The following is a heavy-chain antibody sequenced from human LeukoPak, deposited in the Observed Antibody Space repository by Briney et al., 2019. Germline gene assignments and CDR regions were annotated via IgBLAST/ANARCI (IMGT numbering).Heavy chain of an antibody. CDR1: GGSINSHY. CDR2: IYARGSA. V-gene: IGHV4-4*07. Sequence: SETLSLTCSVSGGSINSHYLSWIRQPAGKGLEWIGRIYARGSADYNPSLKSRVTMSVDTSKNQFSLKLTSVTAADTAVYYCARDRMGAAPDYWGQGALVTVSS. J-gene: IGHJ4*02. CDR3: ARDRMGAAPDY. D-gene: IGHD2-15*01.